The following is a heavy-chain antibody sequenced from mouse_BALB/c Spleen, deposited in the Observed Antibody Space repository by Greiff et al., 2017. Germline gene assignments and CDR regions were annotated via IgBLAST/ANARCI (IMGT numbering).Heavy chain of an antibody. Sequence: EVMLVESGGGLVKPGGSLKLSCAASGFTFSSYAMSWVRQTPEKRLEWVASISSGGSTYYPDSVKGRFTISRDNARNILYLQMSSLRSEDTAMYYCARNYGKYPYWYFDVWGAGTTVTVSS. CDR2: ISSGGST. D-gene: IGHD2-1*01. CDR1: GFTFSSYA. V-gene: IGHV5-6-5*01. CDR3: ARNYGKYPYWYFDV. J-gene: IGHJ1*01.